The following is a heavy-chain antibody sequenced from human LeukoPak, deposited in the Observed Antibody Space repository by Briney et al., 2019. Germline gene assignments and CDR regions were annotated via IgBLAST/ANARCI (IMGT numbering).Heavy chain of an antibody. J-gene: IGHJ4*02. CDR3: AKDSSSWYGLTFDY. CDR2: ISGSGGST. CDR1: GFTFSSYA. V-gene: IGHV3-23*01. Sequence: GGSPRLSCAASGFTFSSYAMSWVRQAPGKGLEWVSAISGSGGSTYYADSVKGRFTISRDNSKNTLYLQMNSLRAEDTAVYYCAKDSSSWYGLTFDYWGQGTLVTVSS. D-gene: IGHD6-13*01.